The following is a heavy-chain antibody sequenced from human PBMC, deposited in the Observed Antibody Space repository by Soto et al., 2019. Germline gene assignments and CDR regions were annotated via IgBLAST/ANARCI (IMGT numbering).Heavy chain of an antibody. D-gene: IGHD4-4*01. CDR2: TRNKANSYTT. CDR1: GFSFNDHY. V-gene: IGHV3-72*01. J-gene: IGHJ3*02. CDR3: AREADYSNSRGAFDI. Sequence: GGSLRLSCAASGFSFNDHYMDWVRQAPGKGLEWVGRTRNKANSYTTEYAASVKGRFTISRDDSKNSLYLQMNSLKTEDTAVYYCAREADYSNSRGAFDIWGQGTMVTVSS.